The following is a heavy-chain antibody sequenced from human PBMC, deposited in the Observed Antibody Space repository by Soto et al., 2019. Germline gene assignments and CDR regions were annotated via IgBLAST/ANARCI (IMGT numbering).Heavy chain of an antibody. V-gene: IGHV2-5*02. CDR3: AHRPLYYYDSSGYYSAESFQH. D-gene: IGHD3-22*01. CDR1: GFSLSTSGVG. Sequence: QITLKESGPTLVKPTQTLTLTCTFSGFSLSTSGVGVGWIRQPPGKALEWLALIYWDDDKRYSPSLKSRLTITKDTSKNQVVLTMTNMDPVDTATYYCAHRPLYYYDSSGYYSAESFQHWGQGTLVTVSS. CDR2: IYWDDDK. J-gene: IGHJ1*01.